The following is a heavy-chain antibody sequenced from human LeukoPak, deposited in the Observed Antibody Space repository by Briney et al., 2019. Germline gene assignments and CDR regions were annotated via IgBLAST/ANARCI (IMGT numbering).Heavy chain of an antibody. CDR3: ATQGLLDAFDV. J-gene: IGHJ3*01. CDR1: GFTFSDAW. CDR2: IKIRTDGGTA. Sequence: PGGSLRLSCAASGFTFSDAWMIWVRQAPGKGLEWVGRIKIRTDGGTADYAAPVTGRFTFSRDDSNGTLFMQMNSLTIEDTAVYYCATQGLLDAFDVWGRGTMVIVSS. D-gene: IGHD3-16*01. V-gene: IGHV3-15*01.